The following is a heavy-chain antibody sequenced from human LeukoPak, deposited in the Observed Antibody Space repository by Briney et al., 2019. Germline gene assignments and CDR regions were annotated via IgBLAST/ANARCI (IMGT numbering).Heavy chain of an antibody. CDR1: GFTFSDYY. V-gene: IGHV3-11*04. CDR3: ARHTQITIFGVVYRGAWDY. J-gene: IGHJ4*02. CDR2: IISSGSTI. D-gene: IGHD3-3*01. Sequence: PGGSLRLSCAASGFTFSDYYVSWIRQAPGKGLEWVSYIISSGSTIYYADSVKGRFTISRDNAKNSLYLQMNSLRAEDTAVYYCARHTQITIFGVVYRGAWDYWGQGTLVTVSS.